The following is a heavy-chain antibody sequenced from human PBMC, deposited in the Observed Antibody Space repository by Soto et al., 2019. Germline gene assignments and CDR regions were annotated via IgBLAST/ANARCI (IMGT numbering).Heavy chain of an antibody. CDR2: INAGNGNT. V-gene: IGHV1-3*01. CDR1: GYTFTSYA. Sequence: EASVKVSCKASGYTFTSYAMHWVRQAPGQRLEWMGWINAGNGNTKYSQKFQGRVTITRDTSASTAYMELSSLRSEDTAVYYCASSLMSAIAARPGRIWFDPWGQGTLVTVSS. J-gene: IGHJ5*02. D-gene: IGHD6-6*01. CDR3: ASSLMSAIAARPGRIWFDP.